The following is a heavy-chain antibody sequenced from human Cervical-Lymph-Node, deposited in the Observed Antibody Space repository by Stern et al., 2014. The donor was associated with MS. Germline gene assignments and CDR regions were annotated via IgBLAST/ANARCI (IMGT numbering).Heavy chain of an antibody. CDR3: ATDRDDFRRGYSAPSKGYGLDV. CDR1: GYTLTELS. V-gene: IGHV1-24*01. D-gene: IGHD3-3*01. Sequence: QVQLVESGAEVKKPGASVKVSCKVSGYTLTELSMHWVRQAPGKGLEWMGGFDPEDGETIYAQKFQGRVTMTEDTSTDTAYMELSSLRSEDTAVYYCATDRDDFRRGYSAPSKGYGLDVWGQGTTVTVTS. CDR2: FDPEDGET. J-gene: IGHJ6*02.